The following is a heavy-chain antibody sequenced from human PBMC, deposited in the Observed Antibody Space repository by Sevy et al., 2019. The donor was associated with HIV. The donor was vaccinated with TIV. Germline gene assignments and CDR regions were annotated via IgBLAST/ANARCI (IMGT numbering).Heavy chain of an antibody. J-gene: IGHJ5*02. CDR1: GFTFSSYD. CDR3: TRNGGAFDNGFDP. CDR2: ISSSGSSI. Sequence: GESLKISCTASGFTFSSYDMNWVRQAPGKGLEWVSKISSSGSSIYYADSVKGRFTISRDNAKNSLNLQMNSLRAEVMAVYYCTRNGGAFDNGFDPWGQGTLVTVS. D-gene: IGHD2-8*01. V-gene: IGHV3-48*03.